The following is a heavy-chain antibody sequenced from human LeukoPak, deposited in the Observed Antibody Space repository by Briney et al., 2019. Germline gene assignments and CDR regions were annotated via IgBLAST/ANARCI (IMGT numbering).Heavy chain of an antibody. CDR1: GYTFTSYG. Sequence: ASVKVSCKASGYTFTSYGISWVRQAPGQGLEWMGWISAYNGNTNYAQKLQGRVTMTTDTSTSTAYMELRSLRSDDTAVYYCARDRKWAYDSSGYGSLRPWGQGTLVTVSS. CDR3: ARDRKWAYDSSGYGSLRP. V-gene: IGHV1-18*01. D-gene: IGHD3-22*01. CDR2: ISAYNGNT. J-gene: IGHJ5*02.